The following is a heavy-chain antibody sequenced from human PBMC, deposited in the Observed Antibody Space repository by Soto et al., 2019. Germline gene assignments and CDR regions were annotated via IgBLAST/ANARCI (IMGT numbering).Heavy chain of an antibody. CDR1: GFTFSSYG. V-gene: IGHV3-33*01. Sequence: GGALRLSCAASGFTFSSYGMHWVRQAPGKGLEWVAVIWYDGSNKYYADSVKGRFTISRDNSKNTLYLQMNSLRAEDTAVYYCAREQDIVVVVAATSQNYFDYWGQGTLVNVSS. CDR3: AREQDIVVVVAATSQNYFDY. J-gene: IGHJ4*02. CDR2: IWYDGSNK. D-gene: IGHD2-15*01.